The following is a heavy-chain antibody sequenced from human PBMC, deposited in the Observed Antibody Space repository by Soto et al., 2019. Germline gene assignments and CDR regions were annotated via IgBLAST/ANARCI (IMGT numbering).Heavy chain of an antibody. CDR2: IDPSDSYT. J-gene: IGHJ6*02. CDR3: ARLNCSSTSCYARGYYYYGMDV. D-gene: IGHD2-2*01. CDR1: GYSFTSYW. Sequence: PGESLKISCKGSGYSFTSYWISWVRQMPGKGLEWMGRIDPSDSYTNYSPSFQGHVTISADKSISTAYLQWSSLKASDTAMYYCARLNCSSTSCYARGYYYYGMDVWGQGTTVTVSS. V-gene: IGHV5-10-1*01.